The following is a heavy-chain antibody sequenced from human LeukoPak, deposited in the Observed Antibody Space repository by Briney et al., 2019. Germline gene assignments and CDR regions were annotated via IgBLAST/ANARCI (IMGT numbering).Heavy chain of an antibody. Sequence: PGGSLRLSCAASGFTFSSYGMHWVRQAPGKGLEWVAFIRYDGSNKYYADSVKGRFTISRDNSKNTLYLQMNSLRAEDTAVYYCAKDGNSYAAYYYMDVWGKGTTVTVSS. CDR3: AKDGNSYAAYYYMDV. J-gene: IGHJ6*03. CDR2: IRYDGSNK. V-gene: IGHV3-30*02. D-gene: IGHD5-18*01. CDR1: GFTFSSYG.